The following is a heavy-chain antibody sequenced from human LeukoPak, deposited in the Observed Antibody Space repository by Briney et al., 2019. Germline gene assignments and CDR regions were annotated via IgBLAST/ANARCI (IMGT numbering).Heavy chain of an antibody. Sequence: GGSLRLSXAASGFTFSSYAMSWVRQAPGKGLEWVSAISGSGGSTYYADSVKGRFTISRDNSKNTLYLQMNSLRAEDTAVYYCAKDHSYDFWSGYSNDAFDIWGQGTMVTVSS. D-gene: IGHD3-3*01. CDR3: AKDHSYDFWSGYSNDAFDI. J-gene: IGHJ3*02. CDR1: GFTFSSYA. CDR2: ISGSGGST. V-gene: IGHV3-23*01.